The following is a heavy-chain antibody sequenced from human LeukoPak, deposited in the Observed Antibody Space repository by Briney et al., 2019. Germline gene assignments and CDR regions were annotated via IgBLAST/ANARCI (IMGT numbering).Heavy chain of an antibody. V-gene: IGHV3-23*01. CDR1: GFTFTNYV. Sequence: PGGSLRLSCAASGFTFTNYVMTWVRQAPGQGLEWVSAISGSGDTTYYADSVKGRFTISRDNSKNTLYLQMNSLRAEDTAIYYCAKDPNYYDGSGYYYHFDSWGQGTLVTVSS. CDR2: ISGSGDTT. CDR3: AKDPNYYDGSGYYYHFDS. D-gene: IGHD3-22*01. J-gene: IGHJ4*02.